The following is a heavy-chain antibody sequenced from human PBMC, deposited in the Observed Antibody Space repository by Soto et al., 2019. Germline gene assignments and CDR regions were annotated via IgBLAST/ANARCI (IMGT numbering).Heavy chain of an antibody. V-gene: IGHV4-59*01. Sequence: SETLSLTCTVSGGSISSYYWSWIRQPPGKGLEWIGYIYYSGSTNYNPSLKSRVTISVDTSKNQFSLKLSSVTAADTAVYYCARANYYGAFDPWGQGTLVTVSS. J-gene: IGHJ5*02. CDR2: IYYSGST. CDR1: GGSISSYY. D-gene: IGHD3-10*01. CDR3: ARANYYGAFDP.